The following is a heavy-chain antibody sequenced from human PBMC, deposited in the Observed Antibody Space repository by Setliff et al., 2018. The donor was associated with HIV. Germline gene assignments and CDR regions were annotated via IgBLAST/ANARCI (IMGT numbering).Heavy chain of an antibody. Sequence: SLTCAVYGGSFSGYYWTWIRQPPGKGLEWIGEINHSGSTNYNPSLKSRVTISIDTFKNQFSLNMSSVTAADTAVYYCARGKQWLPHVYWGQGTLVTVSS. CDR3: ARGKQWLPHVY. V-gene: IGHV4-34*01. CDR2: INHSGST. D-gene: IGHD6-19*01. CDR1: GGSFSGYY. J-gene: IGHJ4*02.